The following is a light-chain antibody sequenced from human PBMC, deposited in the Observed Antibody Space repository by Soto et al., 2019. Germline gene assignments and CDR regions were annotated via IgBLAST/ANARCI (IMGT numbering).Light chain of an antibody. J-gene: IGKJ1*01. V-gene: IGKV3-20*01. Sequence: EFVLTQAPGTLSLSPGERATLSCRASQTVRNNYLAWYQQKPCQAPRLLIYDASSRANGIPDRFSGGGSGTDFTLTISRLEPEDFAVYNCQQYNNWPPTTFGQGTKV. CDR3: QQYNNWPPTT. CDR2: DAS. CDR1: QTVRNNY.